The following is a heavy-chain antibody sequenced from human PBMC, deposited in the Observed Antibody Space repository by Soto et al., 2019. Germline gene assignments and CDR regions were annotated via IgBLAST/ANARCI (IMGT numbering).Heavy chain of an antibody. D-gene: IGHD2-2*01. CDR1: GFTFSDYY. CDR3: ARERYQVLSDGMGV. V-gene: IGHV1-2*02. CDR2: LNPKSGGT. Sequence: ASVKVSCKASGFTFSDYYMHWVREAPGQGLEWMGWLNPKSGGTTYAQKFQGRLTLSRDTSINTAYMELSRLSIDDTALYYCARERYQVLSDGMGVWGQGTTVTVSS. J-gene: IGHJ6*02.